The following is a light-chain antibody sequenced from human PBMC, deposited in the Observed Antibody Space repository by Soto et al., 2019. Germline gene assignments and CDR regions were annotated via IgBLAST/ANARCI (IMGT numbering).Light chain of an antibody. J-gene: IGKJ4*01. V-gene: IGKV3D-20*02. CDR3: QQRSNWPLT. CDR2: DAS. Sequence: EIVLTQSPATLSVSPGETATLSCRASQSVSSSYLAWYQQKPGQAXRLXIYDASNRATGIPARFSGSGSGTDLTITISSLEPEDFEVYYCQQRSNWPLTFGGGTKVDIK. CDR1: QSVSSSY.